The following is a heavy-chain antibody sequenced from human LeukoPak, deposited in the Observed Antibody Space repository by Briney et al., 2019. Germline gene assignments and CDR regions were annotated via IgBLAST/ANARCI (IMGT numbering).Heavy chain of an antibody. J-gene: IGHJ4*02. V-gene: IGHV4-39*07. D-gene: IGHD6-13*01. Sequence: PSETLSLTCTVSGGSISSSSYYWGWIRQPPGKGPEWIGSIYYSGSTYYNPTLKSRVTISVDTSKSQFSLKLSSVTAADTAVYYCARVESGYSSSWYPGYWGQGTLVTVSS. CDR1: GGSISSSSYY. CDR3: ARVESGYSSSWYPGY. CDR2: IYYSGST.